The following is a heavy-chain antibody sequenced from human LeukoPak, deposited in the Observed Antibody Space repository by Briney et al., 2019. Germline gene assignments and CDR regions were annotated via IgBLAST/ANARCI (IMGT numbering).Heavy chain of an antibody. V-gene: IGHV3-23*01. CDR1: GFTFSSYD. CDR2: ISGSGGST. J-gene: IGHJ5*02. CDR3: AKDFRPGQNKNWFDP. Sequence: GGSLRLSCAASGFTFSSYDMHWVRHATGKGLEWVSAISGSGGSTYYADSVKGRFTISRDNSKNTLYLQMNSLRAEDTAVYYCAKDFRPGQNKNWFDPWGQGTLVTVSS. D-gene: IGHD1/OR15-1a*01.